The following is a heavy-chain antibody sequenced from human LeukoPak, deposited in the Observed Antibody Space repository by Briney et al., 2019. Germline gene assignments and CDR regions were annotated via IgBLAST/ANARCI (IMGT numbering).Heavy chain of an antibody. CDR3: ARDATEYTFFYYYYYMDV. D-gene: IGHD2-15*01. J-gene: IGHJ6*03. CDR1: GGTFSSYA. Sequence: SVKVSCKASGGTFSSYAISWVRQAPGQGLEWMGGIIPIFGTANYAQKFQGRVTITADESTSTAYMVLSSLRSEDTAVYYCARDATEYTFFYYYYYMDVWDKGTTVTVSS. V-gene: IGHV1-69*13. CDR2: IIPIFGTA.